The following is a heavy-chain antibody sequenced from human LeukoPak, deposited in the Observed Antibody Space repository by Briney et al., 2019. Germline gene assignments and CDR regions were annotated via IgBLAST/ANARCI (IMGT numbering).Heavy chain of an antibody. Sequence: LGESLKICCDSAGYIIGSGMSGLVHQMPGKGLEWMGIIYPSDSDTRYSPSFQGQVTFSVDQSTNTAFLQWSTLRASDSAIYYCARQKYCCGASCFVCSVPFQYWDQGTHVIVSA. CDR2: IYPSDSDT. D-gene: IGHD2-15*01. CDR1: GYIIGSGM. V-gene: IGHV5-51*07. CDR3: ARQKYCCGASCFVCSVPFQY. J-gene: IGHJ4*02.